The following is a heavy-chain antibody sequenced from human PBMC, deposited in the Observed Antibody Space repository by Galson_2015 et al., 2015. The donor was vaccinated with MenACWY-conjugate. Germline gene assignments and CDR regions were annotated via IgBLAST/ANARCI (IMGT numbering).Heavy chain of an antibody. CDR1: GYTFTSYA. CDR3: ARDNYGSGSYSVY. CDR2: INTNTGNP. V-gene: IGHV7-4-1*02. D-gene: IGHD3-10*01. J-gene: IGHJ4*02. Sequence: SVKVSCKASGYTFTSYAMNWVRQAPGQGLEWMGWINTNTGNPTYAQGFTGRFVFSLGTSISTTYLQISSLEAEDTAVYYCARDNYGSGSYSVYWGQGTLVTVSS.